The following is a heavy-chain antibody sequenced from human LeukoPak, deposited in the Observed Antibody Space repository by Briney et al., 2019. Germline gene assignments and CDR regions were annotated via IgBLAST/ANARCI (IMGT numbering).Heavy chain of an antibody. CDR1: GFTFDDYA. CDR2: INWNGGST. Sequence: GGSLRLSCAASGFTFDDYAMSWVRQAPGKGLEWVSGINWNGGSTGYADSVKGRFTISRDNAKNSLYLQMNSLRAEDTALYYCARTPRIYYDDRMDIWGQGTMVTVSS. V-gene: IGHV3-20*04. J-gene: IGHJ3*02. D-gene: IGHD3-22*01. CDR3: ARTPRIYYDDRMDI.